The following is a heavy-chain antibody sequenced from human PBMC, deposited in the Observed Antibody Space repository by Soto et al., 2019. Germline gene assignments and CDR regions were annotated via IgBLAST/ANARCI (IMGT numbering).Heavy chain of an antibody. Sequence: GGSLRLSCSASGFTFTDYCMIWVRQAPGKGLEWVSYIHSSSAYIYYADSVEGRFTISRDNAKNSLYPQMNSLRVEDTAVYYCARTPVAAPGYFDYWGQGTLVTVSS. D-gene: IGHD6-19*01. V-gene: IGHV3-21*05. J-gene: IGHJ4*02. CDR1: GFTFTDYC. CDR3: ARTPVAAPGYFDY. CDR2: IHSSSAYI.